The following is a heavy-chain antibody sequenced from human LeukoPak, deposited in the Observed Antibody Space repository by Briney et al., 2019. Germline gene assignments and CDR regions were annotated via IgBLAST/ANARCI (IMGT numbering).Heavy chain of an antibody. CDR2: IRYDGSNK. Sequence: GGSLRLSCAASRFTFSSYGMHWVRQAPGKGLEWVAFIRYDGSNKYYADSVKGRFTISRDNSKNTLYLQMNSLRAEDTAVYYCASKEDDSSGYIDYWGQGTLVTVSS. CDR1: RFTFSSYG. CDR3: ASKEDDSSGYIDY. V-gene: IGHV3-30*02. D-gene: IGHD3-22*01. J-gene: IGHJ4*02.